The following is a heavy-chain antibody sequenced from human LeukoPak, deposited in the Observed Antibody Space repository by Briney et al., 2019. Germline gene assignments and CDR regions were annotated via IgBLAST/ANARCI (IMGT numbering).Heavy chain of an antibody. J-gene: IGHJ4*02. CDR2: INSDGSST. V-gene: IGHV3-74*01. CDR1: GFSFRSCW. Sequence: AGGSLRLSCAASGFSFRSCWMHWVRQAAGKGLVWVSRINSDGSSTTYADSVKGRLTISRDNAKNTLYLQMSSLRAEDTAVYYCVRESCAWELDYWGQGTLVTVSS. CDR3: VRESCAWELDY. D-gene: IGHD1-1*01.